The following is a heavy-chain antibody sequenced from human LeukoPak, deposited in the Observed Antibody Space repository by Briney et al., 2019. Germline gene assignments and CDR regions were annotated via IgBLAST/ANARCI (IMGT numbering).Heavy chain of an antibody. Sequence: GGSLRLSCAASGFTFSSYEMNWVRQAPGKGLEWVSYISSSGSTIYYADSVKGRFTISRDNAKNSLYLQMNSLRAEDTAVYYCARPGAAVAGTAFNYWGQGTLVTVSS. CDR2: ISSSGSTI. CDR3: ARPGAAVAGTAFNY. CDR1: GFTFSSYE. D-gene: IGHD6-13*01. J-gene: IGHJ4*02. V-gene: IGHV3-48*03.